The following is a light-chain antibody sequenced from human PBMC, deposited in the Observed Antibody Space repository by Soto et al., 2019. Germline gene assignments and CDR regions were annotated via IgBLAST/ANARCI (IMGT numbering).Light chain of an antibody. J-gene: IGKJ4*01. Sequence: EIVLTQSPATLSLSPGERATLSCRASQSVSSSLAWYQQKVGQAPRLLIFDASNRATGIPARFSGSGSGTDFTLTISNLEPEDFAVYYCQQRSDWHPLTFGGGTKVEIK. CDR2: DAS. CDR1: QSVSSS. V-gene: IGKV3-11*01. CDR3: QQRSDWHPLT.